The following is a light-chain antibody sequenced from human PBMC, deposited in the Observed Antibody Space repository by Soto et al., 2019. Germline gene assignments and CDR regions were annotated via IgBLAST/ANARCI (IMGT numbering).Light chain of an antibody. V-gene: IGKV3-15*01. J-gene: IGKJ1*01. CDR3: QQYNNWPSGT. Sequence: EIVMTQSPATLSVSPGERATLSCRASQSVSSSYLAWYQQKPGQAPRLLIYGASTRATGIPARFSGSGSGTEFTLTISSLQSEDFAVYYCQQYNNWPSGTVGQGTKVDIK. CDR2: GAS. CDR1: QSVSSSY.